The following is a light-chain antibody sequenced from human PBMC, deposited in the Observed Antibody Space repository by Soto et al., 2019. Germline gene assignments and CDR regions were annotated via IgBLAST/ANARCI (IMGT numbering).Light chain of an antibody. V-gene: IGLV1-47*02. CDR1: SSNIGSNY. CDR3: AAWDDSLSGVV. CDR2: NDD. J-gene: IGLJ2*01. Sequence: QSVLTQPPSASGTPGQRVTISCSGSSSNIGSNYVYWYQQLPGTAPKLLMYNDDRRPSGGPDRFSGSKSGASASLAISGLRSEDEADYYCAAWDDSLSGVVFGGGTKVTVL.